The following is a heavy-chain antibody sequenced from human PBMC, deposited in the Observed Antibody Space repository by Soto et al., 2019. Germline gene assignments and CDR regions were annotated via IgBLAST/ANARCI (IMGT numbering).Heavy chain of an antibody. V-gene: IGHV1-69*13. J-gene: IGHJ4*02. CDR3: AMGGGYSSFDF. CDR1: GGTFSSYA. Sequence: GASVKVSSKASGGTFSSYAISWVRQAPGQGLEWMGGIIPIFGTANYAQKFQGRVTITADESTSTAYMELSSLRSEDTAVYDCAMGGGYSSFDFWVQGTLVTVSS. CDR2: IIPIFGTA. D-gene: IGHD5-18*01.